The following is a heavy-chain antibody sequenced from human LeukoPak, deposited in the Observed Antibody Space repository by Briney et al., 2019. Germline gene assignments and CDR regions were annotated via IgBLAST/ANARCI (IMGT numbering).Heavy chain of an antibody. Sequence: PGRSLRLSCAASGFSFSSYAMSWVRQAPRKGLEWVSCIGYSGDSTYYADSVKGRFTISRDNSKNTLYLQMNSLRAEDTAIYYCVLIVSDILTGPIWIDYWGQGTLVTVSS. CDR3: VLIVSDILTGPIWIDY. CDR1: GFSFSSYA. CDR2: IGYSGDST. J-gene: IGHJ4*02. V-gene: IGHV3-23*01. D-gene: IGHD3-9*01.